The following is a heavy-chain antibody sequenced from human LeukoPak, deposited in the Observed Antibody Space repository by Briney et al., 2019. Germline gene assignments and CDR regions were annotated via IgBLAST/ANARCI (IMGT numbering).Heavy chain of an antibody. Sequence: GGSLRLSCAASGFTFSSYWMSGVRQARGKGVEGVANIKQDGSEKYYVDSVKGRFTISRDNAKNSLYLQMNSLRAEDTAVYYCARALEPDAFDIWGQGTMVTVSS. CDR2: IKQDGSEK. J-gene: IGHJ3*02. V-gene: IGHV3-7*01. CDR1: GFTFSSYW. D-gene: IGHD1-1*01. CDR3: ARALEPDAFDI.